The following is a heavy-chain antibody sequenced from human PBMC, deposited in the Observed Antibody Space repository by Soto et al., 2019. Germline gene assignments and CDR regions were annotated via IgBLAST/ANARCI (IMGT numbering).Heavy chain of an antibody. D-gene: IGHD3-16*02. CDR1: GGTFSSYA. CDR3: ARVPRGSYRFPYYYYGMDV. Sequence: SVKVSCKASGGTFSSYAISWVRQAPGQGLEWMGGIIPIFGTANYAQKFQGRVTITADESTSTAYMELSSLRSEDTAVYYCARVPRGSYRFPYYYYGMDVWGQGTTVTVSS. J-gene: IGHJ6*02. V-gene: IGHV1-69*13. CDR2: IIPIFGTA.